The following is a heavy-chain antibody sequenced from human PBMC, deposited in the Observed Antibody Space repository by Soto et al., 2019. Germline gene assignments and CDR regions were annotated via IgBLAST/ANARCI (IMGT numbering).Heavy chain of an antibody. CDR2: INSDGSST. V-gene: IGHV3-74*01. Sequence: EVQLVESGGGLVQPGGSLRLSCAASGFTFSSYWMHWVRQAPGKGLVCVSRINSDGSSTSYADSVKGRFTISRDNAKNTLYLQMNSLRAEDTAVYYCAREGPTSSTSCYMDVWGKGTTVTVSS. CDR1: GFTFSSYW. D-gene: IGHD2-2*01. CDR3: AREGPTSSTSCYMDV. J-gene: IGHJ6*03.